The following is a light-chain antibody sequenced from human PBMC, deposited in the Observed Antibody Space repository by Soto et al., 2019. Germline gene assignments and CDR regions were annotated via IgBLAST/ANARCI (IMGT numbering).Light chain of an antibody. CDR2: GVS. V-gene: IGKV3-15*01. Sequence: EKVMTQSPATLSVSPGDTATLSCRASQSIRSNLAWYQQKPGQAPRLLMYGVSTRATGVPARFSGSGSGTEFILTISSLQSEDFAVYYCQQHDNSPLTFGGGTKVQIK. CDR3: QQHDNSPLT. J-gene: IGKJ4*01. CDR1: QSIRSN.